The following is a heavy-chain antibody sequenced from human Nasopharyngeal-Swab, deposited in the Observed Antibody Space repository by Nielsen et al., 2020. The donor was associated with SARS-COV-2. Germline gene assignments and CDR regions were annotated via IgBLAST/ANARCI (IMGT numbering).Heavy chain of an antibody. Sequence: GESLKISCTASGFTSGDYAMSWFRQAPGKGLEWVGFIRSKAYGGTTEYAASVKGRFTISRDDSKSIAYLQMNSLKTEDTAVYYCTRDDTYYSSGYYYYGMDVWGQGTTVTVSS. V-gene: IGHV3-49*03. J-gene: IGHJ6*02. CDR1: GFTSGDYA. CDR3: TRDDTYYSSGYYYYGMDV. D-gene: IGHD6-19*01. CDR2: IRSKAYGGTT.